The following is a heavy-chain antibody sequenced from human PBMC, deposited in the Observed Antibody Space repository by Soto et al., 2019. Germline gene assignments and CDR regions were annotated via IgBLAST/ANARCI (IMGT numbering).Heavy chain of an antibody. CDR1: GFTFSNDW. CDR3: ARERTSKGGMDV. V-gene: IGHV3-74*01. J-gene: IGHJ6*02. Sequence: GGSLRLSCAASGFTFSNDWMNWVRQGPGKGLEWVSRIISGGSRVSYADSVKGRFTIARDNAKNTLYLEMHSLTAEDTAVYYCARERTSKGGMDVWGQGTTVTVSS. CDR2: IISGGSRV.